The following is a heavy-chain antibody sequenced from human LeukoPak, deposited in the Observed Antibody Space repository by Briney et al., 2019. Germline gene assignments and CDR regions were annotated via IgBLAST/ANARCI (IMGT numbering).Heavy chain of an antibody. D-gene: IGHD3-16*01. CDR2: IKQDGSEK. CDR1: GFTFSSYW. CDR3: ARGGGLDV. J-gene: IGHJ6*02. V-gene: IGHV3-7*03. Sequence: QPGGSLRLSCAASGFTFSSYWMSWVRQGPGKGLEWVATIKQDGSEKYYVDSVRGRFTISRDNAKNSLYLQVSNLRAEDTAVYFCARGGGLDVWGQGATVTVSS.